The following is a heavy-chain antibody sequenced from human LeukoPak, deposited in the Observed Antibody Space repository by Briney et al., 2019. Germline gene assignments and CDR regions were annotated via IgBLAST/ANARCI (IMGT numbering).Heavy chain of an antibody. J-gene: IGHJ4*02. Sequence: GGSLRLSCAASGFTFSSYAMSWVRQAPGKGLEWVSGISGSGDNTYYADSVKGRLTVSRDNSKNTLFLQMNSLRAEDTAVYYCAKDGGLWVSAHWGDSWGRGTLVTVSS. D-gene: IGHD7-27*01. CDR2: ISGSGDNT. CDR1: GFTFSSYA. CDR3: AKDGGLWVSAHWGDS. V-gene: IGHV3-23*01.